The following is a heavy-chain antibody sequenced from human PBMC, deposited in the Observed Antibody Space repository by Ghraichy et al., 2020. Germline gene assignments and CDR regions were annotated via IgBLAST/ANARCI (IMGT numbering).Heavy chain of an antibody. Sequence: SETLSLTCAVSGYSISSGYYWGWIRQPPGKGLEWIGSIYHSGSTYYNPSLKSRVTISVDTSKNQFSLKLSSVTAADTAVYYCARGMLISYSSSWYYFDYWGQGTLVTVSS. D-gene: IGHD6-13*01. CDR3: ARGMLISYSSSWYYFDY. CDR1: GYSISSGYY. J-gene: IGHJ4*02. V-gene: IGHV4-38-2*01. CDR2: IYHSGST.